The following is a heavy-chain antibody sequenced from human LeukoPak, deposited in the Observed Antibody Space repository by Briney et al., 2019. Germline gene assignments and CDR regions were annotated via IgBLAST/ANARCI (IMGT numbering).Heavy chain of an antibody. CDR2: IYYSGST. J-gene: IGHJ6*03. Sequence: SETLSLTCTVSGGSLSSYYWSWIRQPPGKGLEWIGYIYYSGSTNYNPSLKSRVTISVDTSKNQFSLKLSSVTAADTAVYYCARDTYYYDSSAQGYYYYYMDVWGKGTTVTVSS. V-gene: IGHV4-59*01. CDR1: GGSLSSYY. D-gene: IGHD3-22*01. CDR3: ARDTYYYDSSAQGYYYYYMDV.